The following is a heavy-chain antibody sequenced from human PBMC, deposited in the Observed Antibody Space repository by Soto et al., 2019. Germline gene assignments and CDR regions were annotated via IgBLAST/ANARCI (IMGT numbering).Heavy chain of an antibody. D-gene: IGHD6-6*01. CDR3: ARGIAARYFDY. J-gene: IGHJ4*02. CDR1: GFSFSTYS. V-gene: IGHV3-21*01. CDR2: ITSTSTYI. Sequence: GGSLRLSCAASGFSFSTYSMLWVRQAPGKGLEWVSSITSTSTYIYYADSLKGRFTISRDNAKNSLYLQMNSLSAEDTAVYYCARGIAARYFDYWGQGILVTVSS.